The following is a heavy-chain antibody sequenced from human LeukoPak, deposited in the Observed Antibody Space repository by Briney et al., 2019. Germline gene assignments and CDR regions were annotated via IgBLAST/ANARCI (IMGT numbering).Heavy chain of an antibody. CDR2: ISYDGSNK. CDR3: ARVLVREWFGDTISDY. V-gene: IGHV3-30-3*01. Sequence: PGGSLRLSCAASGFTFSSYAMHWVRQAPGKGLEWVAVISYDGSNKYYADSVKGRFTISRDNAKNSLYLQMNSLRAEDTAVYYCARVLVREWFGDTISDYWGQGTLVTVSS. J-gene: IGHJ4*02. CDR1: GFTFSSYA. D-gene: IGHD3-10*01.